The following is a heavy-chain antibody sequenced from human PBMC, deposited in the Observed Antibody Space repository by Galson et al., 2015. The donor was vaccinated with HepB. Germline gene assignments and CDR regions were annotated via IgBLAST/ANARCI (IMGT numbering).Heavy chain of an antibody. Sequence: ETLSLTCTVSGGSISSDYWSWIRQAPGKGLEWIGNIYYSGSIYYNSSLKSRVAISVDTSKNQFSLKLSSVTAADTAVYYCAREIPHDAFDVWGQGTMVTVSS. CDR3: AREIPHDAFDV. CDR2: IYYSGSI. V-gene: IGHV4-59*12. J-gene: IGHJ3*01. CDR1: GGSISSDY.